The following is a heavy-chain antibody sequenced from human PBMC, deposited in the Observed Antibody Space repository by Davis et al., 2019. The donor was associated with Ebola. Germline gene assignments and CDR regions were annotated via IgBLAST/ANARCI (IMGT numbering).Heavy chain of an antibody. J-gene: IGHJ5*02. D-gene: IGHD4-23*01. V-gene: IGHV4-59*01. CDR1: GGSITTYH. Sequence: PSETLSLTCSVSGGSITTYHRIWIRQPPGKGLEWIGQIDDSGYGNYHHSLKSRVTISKDPSRNQFSLTLTSVTAADTAVYYCAGYYGGEGGRGPWGQGTLVTVSS. CDR3: AGYYGGEGGRGP. CDR2: IDDSGYG.